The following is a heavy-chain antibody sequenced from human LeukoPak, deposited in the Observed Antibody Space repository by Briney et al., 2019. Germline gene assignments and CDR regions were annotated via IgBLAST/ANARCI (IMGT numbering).Heavy chain of an antibody. CDR2: INHSGST. CDR3: ARAKASSGWQYYYYGMDV. CDR1: GGSISSYY. Sequence: PSETLSLTCTVSGGSISSYYWSWIRQPPGKGLEWIGEINHSGSTNYNPSLKSRVTISVDTSKNQFSLKLSSVTAADTAVYYCARAKASSGWQYYYYGMDVWGQGTTVTVSS. J-gene: IGHJ6*02. V-gene: IGHV4-34*01. D-gene: IGHD6-19*01.